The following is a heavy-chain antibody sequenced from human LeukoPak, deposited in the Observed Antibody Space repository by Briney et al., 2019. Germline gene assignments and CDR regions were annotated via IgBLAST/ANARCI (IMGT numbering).Heavy chain of an antibody. V-gene: IGHV1-2*02. Sequence: ASVKVSCKASGYTFTGYYIYWVRQAPGQGPQWMGWINPDSGGTKYAQKFQGKVTMTRDTSISTAYMELSRLTSDDTAVYYCAGSYSSCWDRPPHYWGQGTLVTVSS. J-gene: IGHJ4*02. CDR1: GYTFTGYY. D-gene: IGHD6-6*01. CDR3: AGSYSSCWDRPPHY. CDR2: INPDSGGT.